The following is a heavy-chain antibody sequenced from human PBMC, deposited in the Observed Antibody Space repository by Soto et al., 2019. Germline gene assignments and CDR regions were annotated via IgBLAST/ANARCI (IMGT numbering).Heavy chain of an antibody. CDR3: VRGYCSGGSCYSPNTYYYYYMDV. CDR1: GYTFTSYY. V-gene: IGHV1-46*03. D-gene: IGHD2-15*01. Sequence: ASVKVSCKTSGYTFTSYYMHWVRQAPGQGLEWMGIINPSGGSTSYAQKFQGRVTITRDTSTSTVYMELGSLRSEDTAVYYCVRGYCSGGSCYSPNTYYYYYMDVWGKGTTVTVSS. CDR2: INPSGGST. J-gene: IGHJ6*03.